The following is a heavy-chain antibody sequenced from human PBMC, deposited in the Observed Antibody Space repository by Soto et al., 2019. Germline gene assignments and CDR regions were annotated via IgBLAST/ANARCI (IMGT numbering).Heavy chain of an antibody. CDR1: GFSFSTRGVT. Sequence: QITLKESGPTLVKPTQTLTLTCTFSGFSFSTRGVTVAWIRQPPGKALEWLALIYWDDDKRYSPSLKSRLTIIKHTSKNQVVLTMTNMGPADTATYYCALSWGDYYGFGIYGPPEYWGQGTLVTVSS. J-gene: IGHJ4*02. D-gene: IGHD3-10*01. CDR3: ALSWGDYYGFGIYGPPEY. V-gene: IGHV2-5*02. CDR2: IYWDDDK.